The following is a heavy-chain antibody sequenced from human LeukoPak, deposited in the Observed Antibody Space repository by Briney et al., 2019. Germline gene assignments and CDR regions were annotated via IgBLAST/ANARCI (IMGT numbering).Heavy chain of an antibody. J-gene: IGHJ4*02. V-gene: IGHV4-4*08. Sequence: SETLSLTCTVSGGSIISYYWSWVRQPPGKGLEWIGYIYYSGSTDSNPSLKSRVTISVDTSKNQFSLKLSSVTAADTAVYYCAREVSDYDILTGWIDYWGQGALVSVS. CDR2: IYYSGST. CDR3: AREVSDYDILTGWIDY. CDR1: GGSIISYY. D-gene: IGHD3-9*01.